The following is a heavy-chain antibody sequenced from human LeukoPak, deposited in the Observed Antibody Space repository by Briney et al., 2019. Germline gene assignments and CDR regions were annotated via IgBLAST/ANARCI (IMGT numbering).Heavy chain of an antibody. CDR2: ITAYDGNT. Sequence: RASVKVSSKASGYTFCIYGITWVRQAPRQGLEWMGWITAYDGNTNFTQNFQARVTMTTDTSTNTAYMELRSLRSDDTAVYYCARQSFIAGDNWNYVLNGDDALDIWGRGTMVTVSS. D-gene: IGHD1-7*01. CDR3: ARQSFIAGDNWNYVLNGDDALDI. V-gene: IGHV1-18*01. CDR1: GYTFCIYG. J-gene: IGHJ3*02.